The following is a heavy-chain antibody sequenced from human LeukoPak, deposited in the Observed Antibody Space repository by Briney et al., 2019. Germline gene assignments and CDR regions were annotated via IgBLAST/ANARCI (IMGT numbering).Heavy chain of an antibody. J-gene: IGHJ4*02. D-gene: IGHD6-13*01. V-gene: IGHV3-11*04. Sequence: GGSLRLSCAVSGFTFGDYAMSWVRQAPGKGLEWVSYISSSGSTIYYADSVKGRFTISRDNAKNSLYLQMNSLRAEDTAVYYCARGMAAAGTFDYWGQGTLVTVSS. CDR1: GFTFGDYA. CDR2: ISSSGSTI. CDR3: ARGMAAAGTFDY.